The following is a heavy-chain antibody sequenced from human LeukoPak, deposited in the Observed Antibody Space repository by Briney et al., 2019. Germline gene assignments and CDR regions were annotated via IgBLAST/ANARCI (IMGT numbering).Heavy chain of an antibody. D-gene: IGHD3-22*01. CDR1: GFTFSDYY. V-gene: IGHV3-11*03. Sequence: PGGSLRLSCAASGFTFSDYYMSWIRQAPGKGLEWLSYINPTSGYTPYADSVRGRFTISRDNAKNSLYLQMNSLRAEDTAVYYCARMNYDSSGYIDAFDYWGQGTLVTVSS. CDR3: ARMNYDSSGYIDAFDY. CDR2: INPTSGYT. J-gene: IGHJ4*02.